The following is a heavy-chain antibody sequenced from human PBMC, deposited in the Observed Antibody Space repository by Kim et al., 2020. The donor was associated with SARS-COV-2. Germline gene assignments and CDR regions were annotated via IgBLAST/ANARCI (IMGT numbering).Heavy chain of an antibody. J-gene: IGHJ5*02. D-gene: IGHD3-22*01. CDR1: GYRFSSYW. CDR3: ARLDSGHGMVVDL. V-gene: IGHV5-10-1*01. CDR2: IDPSDSYT. Sequence: GESLKISCQGSGYRFSSYWISWVRQMPGKGLEWMGNIDPSDSYTNDSPSFQGHVNISADKSISTAYLQWRSLKASDTAMYYCARLDSGHGMVVDLWGQGTLVTVSS.